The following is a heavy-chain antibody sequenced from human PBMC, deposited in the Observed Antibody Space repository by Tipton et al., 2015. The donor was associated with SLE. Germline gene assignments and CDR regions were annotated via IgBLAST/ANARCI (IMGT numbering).Heavy chain of an antibody. J-gene: IGHJ2*01. CDR1: GGSISSGSYY. CDR3: AREVWYFDL. CDR2: IYTSGST. Sequence: TLSLTCTVSGGSISSGSYYWSWIRQPAGKGLEWIGRIYTSGSTNYNPSLKSRVTISVDTSKNQFSLKLSSVTAADTAVYYCAREVWYFDLWGRGTLVTVSS. V-gene: IGHV4-61*02.